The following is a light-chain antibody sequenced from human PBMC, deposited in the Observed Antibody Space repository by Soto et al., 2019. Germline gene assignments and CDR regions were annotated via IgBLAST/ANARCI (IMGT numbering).Light chain of an antibody. CDR2: EVS. J-gene: IGLJ2*01. CDR1: SSDVGGYNS. Sequence: QSALTQPASVSGSPGQSITISCSGSSSDVGGYNSVSWYQQYPGKSPKLMIYEVSNRPSGVSIRFSGSKSGNTASLTISGLQAEDEADYYCSSYTTSTTLVVFGGGTQLTVL. V-gene: IGLV2-14*01. CDR3: SSYTTSTTLVV.